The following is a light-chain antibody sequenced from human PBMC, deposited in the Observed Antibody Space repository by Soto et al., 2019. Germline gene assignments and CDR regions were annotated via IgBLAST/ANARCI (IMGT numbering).Light chain of an antibody. J-gene: IGKJ4*01. Sequence: DIQMTQSPSSVSASVGDRVTITCRASQCISSRLAWYQQKPGKAPNLLIYAASSLQSGVPSRFSGSGSETDFTLTIGSLQPEDFATYYCQQSNSFPLTFGGGTKVDIK. CDR2: AAS. V-gene: IGKV1-12*01. CDR1: QCISSR. CDR3: QQSNSFPLT.